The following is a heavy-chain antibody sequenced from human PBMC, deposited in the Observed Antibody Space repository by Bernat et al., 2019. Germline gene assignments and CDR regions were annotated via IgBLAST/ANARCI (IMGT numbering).Heavy chain of an antibody. CDR2: INPNSGGT. D-gene: IGHD4-17*01. CDR1: GYTFTGYY. Sequence: QVQLVQSGAEVKKPGAPVKVSCKASGYTFTGYYMHWVRQAPGQGLEWMGWINPNSGGTNYAQKFQGWVTMTRDTSISTAYMELSRLRSDDTAVYYCARVRDDYGDSDYYYGMDVWGQGTTVTVSS. V-gene: IGHV1-2*04. J-gene: IGHJ6*02. CDR3: ARVRDDYGDSDYYYGMDV.